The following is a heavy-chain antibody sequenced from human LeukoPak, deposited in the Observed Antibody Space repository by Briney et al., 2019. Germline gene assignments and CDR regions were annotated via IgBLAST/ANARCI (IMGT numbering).Heavy chain of an antibody. CDR3: AKLPVSYSSGWSNFDY. V-gene: IGHV3-23*01. D-gene: IGHD6-19*01. CDR1: GFTFSNYA. Sequence: GGSLRLSCAASGFTFSNYAMSWVRQAPGKGLEWVSGISDTGGSTYYADSVKARFTISRDNSQKTLYLQMNSLRVEDTAIYSCAKLPVSYSSGWSNFDYWGQGTLVTVSS. J-gene: IGHJ4*02. CDR2: ISDTGGST.